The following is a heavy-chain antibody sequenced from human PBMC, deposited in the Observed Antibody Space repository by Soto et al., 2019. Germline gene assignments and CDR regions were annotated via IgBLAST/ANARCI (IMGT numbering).Heavy chain of an antibody. CDR1: GVTFTSSA. D-gene: IGHD2-2*01. J-gene: IGHJ5*02. V-gene: IGHV3-23*01. CDR2: IRGSADNT. CDR3: ARKSCTSAICDRGWFGP. Sequence: TGGSLRLSCAASGVTFTSSAMTWVRQAPGQGLEWVSTIRGSADNTHYADSVKGRFTISTDNSTNTLYLHMNSLRAEETAVDYCARKSCTSAICDRGWFGPWGRGTLVTVSS.